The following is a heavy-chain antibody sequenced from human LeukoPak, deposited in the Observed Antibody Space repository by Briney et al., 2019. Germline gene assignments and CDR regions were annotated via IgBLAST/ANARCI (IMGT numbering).Heavy chain of an antibody. D-gene: IGHD4-17*01. J-gene: IGHJ4*02. CDR2: IYPADSDI. Sequence: GEPLKISCKGSGYSINNYWIGWVRQMPGKGLEWMGIIYPADSDIRYSPSFQGQVTISADKSISTAYLQWSSLKASDTAMYYCARVQYGDYSFDYWGQGTLVTVSS. CDR1: GYSINNYW. CDR3: ARVQYGDYSFDY. V-gene: IGHV5-51*01.